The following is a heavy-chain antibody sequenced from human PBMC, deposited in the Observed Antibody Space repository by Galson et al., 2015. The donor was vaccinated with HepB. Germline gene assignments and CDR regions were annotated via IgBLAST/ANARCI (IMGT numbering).Heavy chain of an antibody. CDR1: GYTFTSYG. V-gene: IGHV1-18*04. CDR2: ISAYNGNT. D-gene: IGHD2-2*01. Sequence: SVKVSCKASGYTFTSYGISWVRQAPGQGLEWMGWISAYNGNTNYAQKLQGRVTMTTDTSTSTAYMELRSLRSDDTAVYYCARDYRLWCSSTSCHNIYYYYYGMDVWGQGTTVTVSS. J-gene: IGHJ6*02. CDR3: ARDYRLWCSSTSCHNIYYYYYGMDV.